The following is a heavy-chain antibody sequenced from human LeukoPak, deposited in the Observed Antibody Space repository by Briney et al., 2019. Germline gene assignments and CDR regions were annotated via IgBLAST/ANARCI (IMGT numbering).Heavy chain of an antibody. CDR1: GYSFTSYW. J-gene: IGHJ3*02. CDR2: IYPGDSDT. Sequence: GESLKISCKGSGYSFTSYWIGWVRQMPGKGLEWVGIIYPGDSDTRYSPSFQGQATISADKSISTAYLQWSSLKASDTAMYYCARGLGYCSGGSCYSFHDAFDIWGQGTMVTVSS. V-gene: IGHV5-51*01. D-gene: IGHD2-15*01. CDR3: ARGLGYCSGGSCYSFHDAFDI.